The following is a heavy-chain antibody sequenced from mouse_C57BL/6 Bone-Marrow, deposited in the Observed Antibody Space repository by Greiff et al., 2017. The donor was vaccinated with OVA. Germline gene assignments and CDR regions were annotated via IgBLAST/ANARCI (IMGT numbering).Heavy chain of an antibody. CDR2: ISNGGGST. CDR1: GFTFSDYY. CDR3: ARHGSNYGGFAY. Sequence: EVKLVESGGGLVQPGGSLKLSCAASGFTFSDYYMYWVRQTPEKRLEWVAYISNGGGSTYYPDTVKGRFTISRDNAKNTLYLQMSRLKSEDTAMYYCARHGSNYGGFAYWGQGTLVTVSA. V-gene: IGHV5-12*01. D-gene: IGHD2-5*01. J-gene: IGHJ3*01.